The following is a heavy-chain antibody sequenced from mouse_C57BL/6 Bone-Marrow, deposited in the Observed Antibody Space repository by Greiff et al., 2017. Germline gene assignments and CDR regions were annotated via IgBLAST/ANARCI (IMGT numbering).Heavy chain of an antibody. Sequence: EVQLVESGGGLVQPGESLKLSCESNEYEFPSHDMSWVRKTPEKRLELVAAINSDGGSTYYPDTMERRFTISRDNTKKTLYLQMSRLRSEYAALYYAARRDLLDWYFDVWGTGTTVTVSS. J-gene: IGHJ1*03. D-gene: IGHD2-10*01. CDR1: EYEFPSHD. CDR3: ARRDLLDWYFDV. V-gene: IGHV5-2*01. CDR2: INSDGGST.